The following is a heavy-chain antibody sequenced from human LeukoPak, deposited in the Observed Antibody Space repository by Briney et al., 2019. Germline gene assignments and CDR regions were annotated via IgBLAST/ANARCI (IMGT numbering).Heavy chain of an antibody. CDR2: IYTSGST. Sequence: SETLSLTCTVSGGSISSGSYYWSWLRQPAGKGLEWIGRIYTSGSTYYNPSLKSRVTISVDTSKHQFSLKLSSVTAADTAVYYCARVGTATRYWYFDLWGRGTLVTVSS. V-gene: IGHV4-61*02. CDR3: ARVGTATRYWYFDL. J-gene: IGHJ2*01. D-gene: IGHD1/OR15-1a*01. CDR1: GGSISSGSYY.